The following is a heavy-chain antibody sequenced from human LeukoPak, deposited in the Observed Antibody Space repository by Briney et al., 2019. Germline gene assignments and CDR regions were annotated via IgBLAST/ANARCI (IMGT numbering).Heavy chain of an antibody. J-gene: IGHJ6*02. Sequence: GASVKVSCKASGYTFTSYGISWVRQAPGQGLEWMGWISAYNGNTNYAQKLQGRVTMTTDTSTSTAYMELRSLRSDDTAVYYCAKTPGDVYYYYYGMDDWGQGTTVTVSS. CDR2: ISAYNGNT. CDR1: GYTFTSYG. CDR3: AKTPGDVYYYYYGMDD. V-gene: IGHV1-18*01.